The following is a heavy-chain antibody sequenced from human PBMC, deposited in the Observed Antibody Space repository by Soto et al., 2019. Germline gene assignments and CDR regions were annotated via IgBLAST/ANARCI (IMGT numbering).Heavy chain of an antibody. D-gene: IGHD1-1*01. Sequence: PSETLSLTCTVSGGSISSYYWSWIRQPPGKGLEWIGYIHYSESTNYNPSLKSRVTISVDTSKNQFSLKLSSVTAADTAVYYCARHWNDIYYHYYDMDVWRQRTTVTVSS. CDR2: IHYSEST. V-gene: IGHV4-59*01. J-gene: IGHJ6*02. CDR1: GGSISSYY. CDR3: ARHWNDIYYHYYDMDV.